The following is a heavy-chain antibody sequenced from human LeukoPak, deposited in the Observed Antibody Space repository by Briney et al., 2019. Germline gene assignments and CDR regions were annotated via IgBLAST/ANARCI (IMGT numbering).Heavy chain of an antibody. CDR3: ATTSYCGGDCYCGGSCAFDI. CDR2: IIPIFGTA. D-gene: IGHD2-21*02. J-gene: IGHJ3*02. V-gene: IGHV1-69*06. CDR1: GGTFSSYA. Sequence: SVKVSCKASGGTFSSYAISWVRQAPGQGLEWMGGIIPIFGTANYAQKFQGRVTMTEDTSTDTAYMELSSLRSEDTAVYYCATTSYCGGDCYCGGSCAFDIWGQGTMVTVSS.